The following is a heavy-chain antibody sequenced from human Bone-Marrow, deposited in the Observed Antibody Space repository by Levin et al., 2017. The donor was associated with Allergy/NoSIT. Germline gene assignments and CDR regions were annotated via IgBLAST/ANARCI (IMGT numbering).Heavy chain of an antibody. CDR3: ARDKEDY. CDR1: GFTVINNY. CDR2: IYSGGDT. V-gene: IGHV3-66*01. J-gene: IGHJ4*02. Sequence: AASVKVSCAASGFTVINNYMRWVRQAPGKGLEWVSLIYSGGDTYYADSVRGRFIISRDSSKNTMYLQMNNLRVEDTAVYYCARDKEDYWGQGTLVTVSS.